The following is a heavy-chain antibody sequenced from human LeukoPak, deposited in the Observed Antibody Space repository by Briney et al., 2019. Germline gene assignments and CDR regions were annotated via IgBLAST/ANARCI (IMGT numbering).Heavy chain of an antibody. Sequence: GGSLRLSCSASGFTFSSYAMHWVRQAPGHGLEYLSAIGSNGDETYSADSVKGRFTISRDNSKNTLYLQMSSLRAEDTAVYYCVIFKGYNYGDDYWGQGTLVTVSS. V-gene: IGHV3-64D*06. D-gene: IGHD5-18*01. CDR1: GFTFSSYA. CDR2: IGSNGDET. CDR3: VIFKGYNYGDDY. J-gene: IGHJ4*02.